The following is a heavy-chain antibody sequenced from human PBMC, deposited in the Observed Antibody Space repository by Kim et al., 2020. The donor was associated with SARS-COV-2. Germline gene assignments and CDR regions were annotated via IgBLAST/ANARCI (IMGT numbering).Heavy chain of an antibody. CDR1: GYTLTDLS. J-gene: IGHJ4*02. D-gene: IGHD2-2*01. CDR3: ATGLYCSSTSCFIFDY. Sequence: ASVKVSCKVSGYTLTDLSMHWVRQAPGKGLEWMGGFDPDDGETIYAQKFQGRVTMTEDTSTDTAYMELSSLRSEDTAVYYCATGLYCSSTSCFIFDYWGQGTLVTVSS. V-gene: IGHV1-24*01. CDR2: FDPDDGET.